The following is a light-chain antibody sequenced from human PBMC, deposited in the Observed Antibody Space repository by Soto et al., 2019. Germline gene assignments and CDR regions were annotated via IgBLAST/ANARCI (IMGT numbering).Light chain of an antibody. CDR3: SSWTSSTTQV. Sequence: QSVLTQPASVSGSPGQSITISCTGTNSDVGGYDRVSWYQHHPGKAPKLLIFEVYNRPSGISDRFSGSKSGDTASLTISGLQAEDEADYYCSSWTSSTTQVLGGGTKLTVL. V-gene: IGLV2-14*01. J-gene: IGLJ2*01. CDR1: NSDVGGYDR. CDR2: EVY.